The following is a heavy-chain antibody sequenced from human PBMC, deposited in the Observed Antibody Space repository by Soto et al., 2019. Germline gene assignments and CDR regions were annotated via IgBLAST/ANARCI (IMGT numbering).Heavy chain of an antibody. Sequence: QVQLQQWGAGLLKPSETLSLTGAVYVGSFSGYYWSWIRQPPGKGLEWIGEINHSGRTNYNPSLKSRVTISVDTSKNQFSLKLSSVTAADTAVYYCAREIVVVPAAIMSHGMDVWGQGTTVTVSS. CDR2: INHSGRT. D-gene: IGHD2-2*01. J-gene: IGHJ6*02. CDR3: AREIVVVPAAIMSHGMDV. CDR1: VGSFSGYY. V-gene: IGHV4-34*01.